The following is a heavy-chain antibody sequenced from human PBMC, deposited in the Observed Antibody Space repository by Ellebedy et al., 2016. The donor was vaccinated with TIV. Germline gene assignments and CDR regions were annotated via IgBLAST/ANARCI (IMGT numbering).Heavy chain of an antibody. J-gene: IGHJ4*02. D-gene: IGHD6-19*01. Sequence: SETLSLXXTVSGGSISSGGYYWSWIRQHPGKGLEWIGYIYYSGSTNYNPSLKSRVTISVDTSKNQFSLKLTSVTAADTAVYYCSRGTVALQPLRYFDSWGQGTLVTVSS. CDR3: SRGTVALQPLRYFDS. CDR1: GGSISSGGYY. CDR2: IYYSGST. V-gene: IGHV4-61*08.